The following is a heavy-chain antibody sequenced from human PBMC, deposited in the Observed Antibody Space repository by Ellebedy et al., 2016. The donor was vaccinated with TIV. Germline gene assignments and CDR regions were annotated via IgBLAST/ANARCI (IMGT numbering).Heavy chain of an antibody. V-gene: IGHV3-7*01. Sequence: PGGSLRLSCAASGFSFRSYWMSWVRQAPGKGLEWVANIYQDGSDQYYADSVKGRFTISRDNANQSLFLQMNSLRVDDTAVYYCARRGSYGDYAVQVNSWFDTWGQGTLVSVSS. CDR1: GFSFRSYW. D-gene: IGHD4-17*01. CDR3: ARRGSYGDYAVQVNSWFDT. J-gene: IGHJ5*02. CDR2: IYQDGSDQ.